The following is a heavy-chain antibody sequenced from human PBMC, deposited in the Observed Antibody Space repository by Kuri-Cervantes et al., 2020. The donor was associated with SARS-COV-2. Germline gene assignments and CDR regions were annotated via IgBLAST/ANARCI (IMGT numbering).Heavy chain of an antibody. CDR2: ISSSSSYI. J-gene: IGHJ6*02. D-gene: IGHD2-8*01. Sequence: GESLKISCAASGFTFSSYSMNWVRQAPGKGQEWVSSISSSSSYIYYEDSVKGRFTISRDNAKNLLYLQMNSLSAEDTAVYYCARGGYCTNGVCYTPPYYYYGMDVWGQGTTVTVSS. V-gene: IGHV3-21*01. CDR1: GFTFSSYS. CDR3: ARGGYCTNGVCYTPPYYYYGMDV.